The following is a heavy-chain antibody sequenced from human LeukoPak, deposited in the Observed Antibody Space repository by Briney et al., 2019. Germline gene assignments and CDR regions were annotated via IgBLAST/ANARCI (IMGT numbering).Heavy chain of an antibody. Sequence: PSGTLSLTCAVSGGSISSSNWWSWVRQPPGKGLEWIGEIYHSGSTNYNPSLKSRVTISVDKSKNQFSLKLTSVTAADTALYYCARGYFGSGTYVTFDYWGQGTLVTVSS. CDR3: ARGYFGSGTYVTFDY. CDR2: IYHSGST. CDR1: GGSISSSNW. D-gene: IGHD3-10*01. J-gene: IGHJ4*02. V-gene: IGHV4-4*02.